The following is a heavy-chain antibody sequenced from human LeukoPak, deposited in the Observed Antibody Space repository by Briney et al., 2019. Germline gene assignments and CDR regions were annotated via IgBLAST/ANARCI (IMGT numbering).Heavy chain of an antibody. CDR2: ISGSGVST. Sequence: GGSLRLSRAASGFTFSNYAMSWVRQAPGKGLEWVSAISGSGVSTYYADSVKGRFTISRDNSENTLYLQMNSLRAEDTALYYCARPPYDSSGYSYVSDAFDIWGQGTVVTVSS. CDR1: GFTFSNYA. CDR3: ARPPYDSSGYSYVSDAFDI. V-gene: IGHV3-23*01. D-gene: IGHD3-22*01. J-gene: IGHJ3*02.